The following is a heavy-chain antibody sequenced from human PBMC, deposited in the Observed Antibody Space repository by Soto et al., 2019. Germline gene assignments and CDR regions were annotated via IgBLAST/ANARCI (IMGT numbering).Heavy chain of an antibody. D-gene: IGHD2-8*01. CDR3: ARLVAPLENCTNGVCYRAWTNYYYYMDV. CDR2: IYPGDSDT. J-gene: IGHJ6*03. CDR1: GYSFTSYW. Sequence: PGESLKISCKGSGYSFTSYWIGWVRQMPGKGLEWMGIIYPGDSDTRYSPSFQGQVTISADKSISTAYLQWSSLKASDTAMYYCARLVAPLENCTNGVCYRAWTNYYYYMDVWGKGTTVTVSS. V-gene: IGHV5-51*01.